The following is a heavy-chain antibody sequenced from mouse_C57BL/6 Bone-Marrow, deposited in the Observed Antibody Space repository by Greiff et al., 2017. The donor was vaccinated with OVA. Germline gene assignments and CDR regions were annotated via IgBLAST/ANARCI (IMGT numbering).Heavy chain of an antibody. J-gene: IGHJ3*01. CDR3: ARRGYYGSSPFAY. V-gene: IGHV1-64*01. D-gene: IGHD1-1*01. Sequence: QVQLQQPGAELVKPGASVKLSCKASGYTFTSYWMHWVKQRPGQGLEWIGMIHPNSGSTNYNEKFKSKATLTVDKSHSTAYMQLSSLTSEDSAVYYCARRGYYGSSPFAYWGQGTLVTVSA. CDR1: GYTFTSYW. CDR2: IHPNSGST.